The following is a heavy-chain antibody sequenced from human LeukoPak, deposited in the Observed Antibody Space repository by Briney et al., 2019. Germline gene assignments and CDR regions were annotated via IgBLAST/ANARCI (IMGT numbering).Heavy chain of an antibody. CDR3: ARDDRQQLVYDY. V-gene: IGHV4-31*02. CDR1: GFTFSGYS. J-gene: IGHJ4*02. D-gene: IGHD6-13*01. Sequence: LRLSCTASGFTFSGYSMNWIRQHPGKGLEWIGYIYYSGSTYYNPSLKSRVTISVDTSKNQFSLKLSSVTAADTAVYYCARDDRQQLVYDYWGQGTLVTVSS. CDR2: IYYSGST.